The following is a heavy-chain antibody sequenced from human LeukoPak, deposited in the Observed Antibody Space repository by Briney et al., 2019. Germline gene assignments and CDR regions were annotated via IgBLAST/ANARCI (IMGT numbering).Heavy chain of an antibody. V-gene: IGHV4-59*01. Sequence: SGTLSLTCTVSGGSIKNYYWTWLRQPPGKGLEWIGYIYYSGSTSSNPSLTSRVTISVDTSKNQFSLRLKYVTAADTAVYYCARDVPRGTGYMDVWGKGTTVTVSS. CDR2: IYYSGST. CDR1: GGSIKNYY. J-gene: IGHJ6*03. CDR3: ARDVPRGTGYMDV. D-gene: IGHD3-10*01.